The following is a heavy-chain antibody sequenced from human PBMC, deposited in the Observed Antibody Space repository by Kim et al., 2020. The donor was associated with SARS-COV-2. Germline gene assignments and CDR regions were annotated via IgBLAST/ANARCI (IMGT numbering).Heavy chain of an antibody. CDR1: GITFSSNA. J-gene: IGHJ5*02. Sequence: GGSLRLSCAXSGITFSSNAMSWVRQAPGKGLEWVSGISAGGGTAYYVDSVKGRFTISRDNSKNTLYLQMNSLRAEDTAVYYCVVRYYFSGSYKGFDPWGQGTLVTVSS. CDR2: ISAGGGTA. CDR3: VVRYYFSGSYKGFDP. V-gene: IGHV3-23*01. D-gene: IGHD3-10*01.